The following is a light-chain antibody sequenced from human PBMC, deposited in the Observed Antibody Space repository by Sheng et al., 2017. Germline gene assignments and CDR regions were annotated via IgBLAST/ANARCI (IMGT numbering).Light chain of an antibody. CDR2: GNS. V-gene: IGLV1-40*01. J-gene: IGLJ1*01. CDR1: SSNIGAGYD. CDR3: VSHTTIGTYV. Sequence: QSVLTQPPSVSGAPGQRVTISCTGSSSNIGAGYDVHWYQQLPGTAPKLLIYGNSRRPSGVPDRFSGSKSGPSASLAITGLQADDEADYYCVSHTTIGTYVFGTGTKVTVL.